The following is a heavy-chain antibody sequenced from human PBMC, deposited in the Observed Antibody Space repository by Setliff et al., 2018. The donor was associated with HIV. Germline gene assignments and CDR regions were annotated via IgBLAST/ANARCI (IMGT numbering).Heavy chain of an antibody. CDR1: GGSMDNYY. D-gene: IGHD6-19*01. CDR2: MCHNENGVTT. V-gene: IGHV4-59*01. J-gene: IGHJ1*01. Sequence: SETLSLTCIVSGGSMDNYYRNWVRQPPGKGPEWIGNMCHNENGVTTNQNPSLKSRVVMYLDRTKNEFSLSLFSATTADTAVYYCARDRGSGWYGYFQQWGQGSQVTVSS. CDR3: ARDRGSGWYGYFQQ.